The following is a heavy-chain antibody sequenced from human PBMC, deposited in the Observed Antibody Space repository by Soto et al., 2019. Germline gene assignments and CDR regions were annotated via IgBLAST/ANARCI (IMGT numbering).Heavy chain of an antibody. V-gene: IGHV3-23*01. D-gene: IGHD3-22*01. CDR3: AKDGALFDDSSCHQPSDAFDI. Sequence: EVQLLESGGGLVQPGGSLRLYCAASGFTFSSYAMSWVRQAPGKGLEWVSAISGSGGSTYYADSVKGRFPISRDNSKNILYLKMNSLRAEDTHIYYGAKDGALFDDSSCHQPSDAFDILCQWTMLTVSS. J-gene: IGHJ3*02. CDR2: ISGSGGST. CDR1: GFTFSSYA.